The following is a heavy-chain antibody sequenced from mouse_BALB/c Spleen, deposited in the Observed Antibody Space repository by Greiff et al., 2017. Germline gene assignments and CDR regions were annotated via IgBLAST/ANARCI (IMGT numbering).Heavy chain of an antibody. CDR2: ISSGSSTI. CDR3: ARCIYGNYFDY. V-gene: IGHV5-17*02. D-gene: IGHD2-1*01. Sequence: EVHLVESGGGLVQPGGSRKLSCAASGFTFSSFGMHWVRQAPEKGLEWVAYISSGSSTIYYADTVKGRFTISRDNPKNTLFLQMTSLRSEDTAMYYCARCIYGNYFDYWGQGTTLTVSS. CDR1: GFTFSSFG. J-gene: IGHJ2*01.